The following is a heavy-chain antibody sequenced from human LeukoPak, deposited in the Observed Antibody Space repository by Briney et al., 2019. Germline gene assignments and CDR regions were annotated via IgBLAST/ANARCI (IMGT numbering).Heavy chain of an antibody. CDR1: GLTFSSYG. Sequence: PGRSLRLSCAASGLTFSSYGMHWVRQAPGKGLEWVAVISYDGSNKYYADSVKGRFTISRDNSKNTLYLQMNSLRAEDTAVYYCARDHKGGDGADAFDIWGHGTMVTVSS. CDR2: ISYDGSNK. J-gene: IGHJ3*02. D-gene: IGHD5-24*01. CDR3: ARDHKGGDGADAFDI. V-gene: IGHV3-30*03.